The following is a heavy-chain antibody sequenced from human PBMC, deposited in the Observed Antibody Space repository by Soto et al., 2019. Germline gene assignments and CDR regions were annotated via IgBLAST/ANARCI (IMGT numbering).Heavy chain of an antibody. D-gene: IGHD6-6*01. J-gene: IGHJ4*02. Sequence: VQLVESGGGLVQPGGSLRLSCAASGFTFSSYSMNWVRQALGKGLEWVSYISSSSATIYYADSVKGRFTISRDNANNSLYLQLNSLRDEDTAVYYCAREMTGYTSSSTDYWGQGTLVTVSS. CDR3: AREMTGYTSSSTDY. CDR1: GFTFSSYS. V-gene: IGHV3-48*02. CDR2: ISSSSATI.